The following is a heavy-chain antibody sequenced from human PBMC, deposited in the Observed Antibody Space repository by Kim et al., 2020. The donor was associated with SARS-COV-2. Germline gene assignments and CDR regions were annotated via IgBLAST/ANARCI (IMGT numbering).Heavy chain of an antibody. D-gene: IGHD3-22*01. Sequence: SETLSLTCTVSGGSITSSTYYWGWIRQPPGKWLEWIGSMYYGGSTYYNPSLKSRVTISVDTSKNQFSLRLSSVTAADTAVYYCARGEVVVITDWGQGTLVTVSS. CDR3: ARGEVVVITD. J-gene: IGHJ4*02. V-gene: IGHV4-39*07. CDR2: MYYGGST. CDR1: GGSITSSTYY.